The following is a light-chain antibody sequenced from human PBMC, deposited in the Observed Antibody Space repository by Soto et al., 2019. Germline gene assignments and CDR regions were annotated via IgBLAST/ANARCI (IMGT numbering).Light chain of an antibody. V-gene: IGLV2-23*01. Sequence: QSVLTQPASVSGSPGQSITLSCTGTSSYVGSYNLVSWYQQHPGKAPKLMISEGGKRPSGVSNRFSGSKSGNTASLTISGLQAEDEADYYCCSFAGGSTYVFGTGTKSPS. J-gene: IGLJ1*01. CDR3: CSFAGGSTYV. CDR1: SSYVGSYNL. CDR2: EGG.